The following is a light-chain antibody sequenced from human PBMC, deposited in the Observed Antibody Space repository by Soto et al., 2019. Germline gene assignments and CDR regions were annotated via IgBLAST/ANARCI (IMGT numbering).Light chain of an antibody. CDR3: SSYTSSSTPVV. CDR2: DVS. Sequence: QSALTQPASVSGSPGQSITISCTGTSSDVGGYNYVSWYQQHPGKAPKLMIYDVSNRPSGVSNRFSGSKSGNTASLTISGRQAEEEADYYCSSYTSSSTPVVFGGGTKVTVL. J-gene: IGLJ2*01. CDR1: SSDVGGYNY. V-gene: IGLV2-14*01.